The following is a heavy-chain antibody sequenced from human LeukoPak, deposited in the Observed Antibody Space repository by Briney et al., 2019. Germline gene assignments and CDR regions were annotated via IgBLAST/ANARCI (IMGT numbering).Heavy chain of an antibody. Sequence: GASLRLSCAASGFTFSSYAMSWVRQAPGKGLEWVSAISGSGGSTYYADSVKGRFTISRDNSKNTLYLQMNSLRAEDTAVYYCAKGGRGTAMNLWDQYYYYCGMDVWGQGTTVTVSS. CDR1: GFTFSSYA. J-gene: IGHJ6*02. CDR2: ISGSGGST. V-gene: IGHV3-23*01. D-gene: IGHD5-18*01. CDR3: AKGGRGTAMNLWDQYYYYCGMDV.